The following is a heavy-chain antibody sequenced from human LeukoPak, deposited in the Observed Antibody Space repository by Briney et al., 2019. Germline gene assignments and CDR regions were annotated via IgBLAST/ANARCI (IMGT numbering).Heavy chain of an antibody. CDR3: ARLSPLTGAYYYMDV. CDR1: GYTFTSYY. CDR2: INPSGGST. J-gene: IGHJ6*03. D-gene: IGHD7-27*01. Sequence: ASVKVSCKAPGYTFTSYYMHWVRQAPGQGLEWMGIINPSGGSTSYAQKFQGRVTMTRDTSTSTVYMELSSLRSEDTAVYYCARLSPLTGAYYYMDVWGKGTTVTVSS. V-gene: IGHV1-46*01.